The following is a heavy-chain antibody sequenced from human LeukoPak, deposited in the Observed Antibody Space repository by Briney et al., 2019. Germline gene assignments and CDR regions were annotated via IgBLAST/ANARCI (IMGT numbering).Heavy chain of an antibody. D-gene: IGHD1-26*01. J-gene: IGHJ4*02. CDR2: INHSGST. CDR3: ARGRRVGATTRYHFDY. Sequence: SETLSLTCAVYGGSFSGYYWSWIRQPPGKGLEWIGEINHSGSTNYNPSLKSRVTISVDTSKNQFSLKLSSVTAADTAVYYCARGRRVGATTRYHFDYWGQGALVTVSS. CDR1: GGSFSGYY. V-gene: IGHV4-34*01.